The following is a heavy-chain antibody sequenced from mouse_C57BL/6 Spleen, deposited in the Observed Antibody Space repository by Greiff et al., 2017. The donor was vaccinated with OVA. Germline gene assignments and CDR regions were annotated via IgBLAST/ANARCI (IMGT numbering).Heavy chain of an antibody. CDR1: GFTFSDYG. Sequence: EVHLVESGGGLVKPGGSLKLSCAASGFTFSDYGMHWVRQAPEKGLGWVAYISSGSSTIYYADTVKGRFTISRDNAKNTLFLQMTSLRSEDTAMYYCARQDYGSSHFDYWGQGTTLTVSS. J-gene: IGHJ2*01. CDR3: ARQDYGSSHFDY. D-gene: IGHD1-1*01. V-gene: IGHV5-17*01. CDR2: ISSGSSTI.